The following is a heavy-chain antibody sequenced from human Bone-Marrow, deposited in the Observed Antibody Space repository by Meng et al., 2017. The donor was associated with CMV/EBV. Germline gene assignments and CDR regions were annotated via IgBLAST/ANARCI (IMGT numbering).Heavy chain of an antibody. CDR3: ARGDSGWHTTYYYYGMDV. CDR2: MNPNSGNT. CDR1: GYTFTSYD. V-gene: IGHV1-8*03. J-gene: IGHJ6*02. D-gene: IGHD6-19*01. Sequence: ASVKVSCKASGYTFTSYDINWVRQATGQGLEWMGWMNPNSGNTGYAQKFQGRVTITRNTSISTAYMELSSLRSEDTAVYYCARGDSGWHTTYYYYGMDVWGQGTTVTVSS.